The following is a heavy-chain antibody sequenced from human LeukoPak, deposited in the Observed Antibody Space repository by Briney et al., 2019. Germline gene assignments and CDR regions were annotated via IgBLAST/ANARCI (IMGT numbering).Heavy chain of an antibody. D-gene: IGHD6-13*01. CDR1: GFTFNNYW. J-gene: IGHJ6*04. Sequence: PGGSLRLSCAASGFTFNNYWMHWVRQAPGKGLVWVSRINTDGSLTNYADSVKGRFTFSRDNSKNTLYLQMNSLRAEDTAVYYCARGLTGGYSSSSGDVWGKGTTVTVSS. CDR2: INTDGSLT. CDR3: ARGLTGGYSSSSGDV. V-gene: IGHV3-74*01.